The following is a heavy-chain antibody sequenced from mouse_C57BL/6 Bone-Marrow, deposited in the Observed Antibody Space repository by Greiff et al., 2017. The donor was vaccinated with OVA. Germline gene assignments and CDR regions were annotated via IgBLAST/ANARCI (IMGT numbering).Heavy chain of an antibody. CDR2: IDPENGDT. J-gene: IGHJ2*01. Sequence: VQLQQSGAELVRPGASVKLSCTASGFNIKDDYMHWVKQRPEQGLEWIGWIDPENGDTEYASKFQGKATITADTSSNTAYLQLSSLTSEDTAVYYCTNDYDALYYFDYWGQGTTRTVSS. V-gene: IGHV14-4*01. D-gene: IGHD2-4*01. CDR3: TNDYDALYYFDY. CDR1: GFNIKDDY.